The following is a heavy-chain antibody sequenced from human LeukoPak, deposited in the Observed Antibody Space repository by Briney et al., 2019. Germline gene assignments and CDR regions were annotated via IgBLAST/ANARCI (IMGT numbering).Heavy chain of an antibody. J-gene: IGHJ6*02. CDR1: GYTLTELS. CDR3: ATVDLPAGMDV. CDR2: FDPEDGET. Sequence: WASVKVSCKVSGYTLTELSTHWVRQAPGKGLEWMGGFDPEDGETIYAQKFQGRVTMTEDTSTDTAYMELSSLRSEDTAVYYCATVDLPAGMDVWAKGPRSPSP. D-gene: IGHD1-14*01. V-gene: IGHV1-24*01.